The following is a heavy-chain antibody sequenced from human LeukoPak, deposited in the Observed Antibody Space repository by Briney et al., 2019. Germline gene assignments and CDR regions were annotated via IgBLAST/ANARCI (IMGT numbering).Heavy chain of an antibody. CDR2: INPNSGGT. J-gene: IGHJ4*02. V-gene: IGHV1-2*02. CDR3: ARSVLRYFDWPLSY. CDR1: GYTFTGYY. Sequence: GASVKVSCKASGYTFTGYYMHWVRQAPGQGLEWMGWINPNSGGTNYAQKFQGRVTMTRDTSISTAYMELSRLRSDDTSVYYCARSVLRYFDWPLSYWGQGTLVTASS. D-gene: IGHD3-9*01.